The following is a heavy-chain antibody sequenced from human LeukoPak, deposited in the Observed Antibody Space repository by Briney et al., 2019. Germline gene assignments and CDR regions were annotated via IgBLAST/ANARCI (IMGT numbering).Heavy chain of an antibody. CDR1: GGSISNYF. CDR2: IFISGGT. Sequence: SETLSLTCTVSGGSISNYFWSWIRQPPGKGLEWIGYIFISGGTNYNPSLKSRVTMSEDRSKNQFSLELSSVTAADTAVYYCARLADTSVANYYLHHWGQGTLVSVSS. V-gene: IGHV4-4*09. J-gene: IGHJ4*02. D-gene: IGHD5-24*01. CDR3: ARLADTSVANYYLHH.